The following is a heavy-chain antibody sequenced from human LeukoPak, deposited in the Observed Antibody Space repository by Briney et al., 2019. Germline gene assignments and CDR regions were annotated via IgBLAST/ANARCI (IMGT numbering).Heavy chain of an antibody. Sequence: GGSLRLSCAASGFTFSGYTMNWVRQAPGKGLEWVSFIGTSGNTIYYADSVKGRFTVSRDNAKNSLYLQMNSLRAEDTAVYYCARDQWLDYWGQGTLVTVSS. CDR2: IGTSGNTI. D-gene: IGHD6-19*01. CDR3: ARDQWLDY. CDR1: GFTFSGYT. J-gene: IGHJ4*02. V-gene: IGHV3-48*01.